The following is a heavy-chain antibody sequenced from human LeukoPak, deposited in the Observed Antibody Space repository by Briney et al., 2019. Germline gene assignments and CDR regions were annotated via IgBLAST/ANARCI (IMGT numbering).Heavy chain of an antibody. V-gene: IGHV3-30*18. Sequence: GGSLRLSCAASGFTFSSYGMHWVRQAPGKGLEWVAVIPYDGSNKYYADSVKGRFTISRDNSKNTLYLQMNSLRAEDTAVYYCAKGEGIVVVPAAIDYWGQGTLVTVSS. CDR1: GFTFSSYG. D-gene: IGHD2-2*01. CDR3: AKGEGIVVVPAAIDY. J-gene: IGHJ4*02. CDR2: IPYDGSNK.